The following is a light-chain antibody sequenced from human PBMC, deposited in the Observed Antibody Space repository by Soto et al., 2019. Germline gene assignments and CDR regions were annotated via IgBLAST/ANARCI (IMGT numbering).Light chain of an antibody. CDR2: RDR. V-gene: IGLV3-9*01. J-gene: IGLJ2*01. CDR3: QVWDSSTHVV. Sequence: SYELTQPLSVSVALGQTARITCGGNNIGSKNVHWYQQKPGQAPVLVIYRDRNRPSGIPERFSGSDSGNTATLTISRARAGDEADYYCQVWDSSTHVVFGGGTKLTVL. CDR1: NIGSKN.